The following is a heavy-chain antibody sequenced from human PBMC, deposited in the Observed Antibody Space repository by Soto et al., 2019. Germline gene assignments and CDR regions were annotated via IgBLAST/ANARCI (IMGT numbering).Heavy chain of an antibody. J-gene: IGHJ4*02. Sequence: LSLTCTVSGGSISSYYWSWIRQPPGKGLEWIGYIYYSGSTNYNPSLKSRVTISLDTSKNQFSLKLSSVTAADTAVYYCARDSGGKRDYFDYWGQGTLVTVSS. D-gene: IGHD2-15*01. CDR2: IYYSGST. CDR3: ARDSGGKRDYFDY. CDR1: GGSISSYY. V-gene: IGHV4-59*01.